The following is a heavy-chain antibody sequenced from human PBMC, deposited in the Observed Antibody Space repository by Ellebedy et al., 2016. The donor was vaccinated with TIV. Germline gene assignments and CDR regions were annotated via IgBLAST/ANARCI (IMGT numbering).Heavy chain of an antibody. J-gene: IGHJ4*02. V-gene: IGHV5-10-1*01. CDR1: GYSFTSYW. D-gene: IGHD6-6*01. CDR3: AGRIEYSSSGPFDY. Sequence: GGSLRLXXKGSGYSFTSYWISWVRQMPGKGLEWMGRIDPSDSYTNYSPSFQGHVTISADKSISTAYLQWSSLKASDTAMYYCAGRIEYSSSGPFDYWGQGTLVTVSS. CDR2: IDPSDSYT.